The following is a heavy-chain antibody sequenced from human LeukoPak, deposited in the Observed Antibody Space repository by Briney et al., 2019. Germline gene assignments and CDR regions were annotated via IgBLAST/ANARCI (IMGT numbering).Heavy chain of an antibody. D-gene: IGHD3-22*01. Sequence: SETLSLTCTVSGGSVSSGSYHWSWIRQPPGKGLEWIGYIYYSGSTNYNPSLKSRITISVDTSKNQLSLKLSSVIAADTAVYYCARDSDYYDSSGYRHHAFDIWGQGTMVTVSS. V-gene: IGHV4-61*01. CDR2: IYYSGST. CDR3: ARDSDYYDSSGYRHHAFDI. J-gene: IGHJ3*02. CDR1: GGSVSSGSYH.